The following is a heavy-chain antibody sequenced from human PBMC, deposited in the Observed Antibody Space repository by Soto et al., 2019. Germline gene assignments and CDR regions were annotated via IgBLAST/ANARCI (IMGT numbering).Heavy chain of an antibody. Sequence: QVQLVESGGGVAQPGRSLRLSCSASGFSFGSNGMHWVRQAPGKGLEWVAFIGYDGTTIDYADSVKGRFIVSRDNAEDTLYLQMNTLIGDDTALYYCARDKGLRYFDWAFDSWGQGTLVNVSS. CDR2: IGYDGTTI. V-gene: IGHV3-33*01. D-gene: IGHD3-9*01. J-gene: IGHJ4*02. CDR1: GFSFGSNG. CDR3: ARDKGLRYFDWAFDS.